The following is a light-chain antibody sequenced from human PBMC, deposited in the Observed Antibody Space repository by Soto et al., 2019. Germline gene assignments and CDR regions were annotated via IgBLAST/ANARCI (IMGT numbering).Light chain of an antibody. CDR3: AAWDDGLRAYV. J-gene: IGLJ1*01. Sequence: QSALTQPPSASGAPGQEVTMSCSGGTYNIGIGYVYWYQQLPGAAPKLLIYKTSQRPSGVPDRFSGSKSGTSASLAISGLRSEDEAEYFCAAWDDGLRAYVFGSGTKLTVL. CDR1: TYNIGIGY. V-gene: IGLV1-47*01. CDR2: KTS.